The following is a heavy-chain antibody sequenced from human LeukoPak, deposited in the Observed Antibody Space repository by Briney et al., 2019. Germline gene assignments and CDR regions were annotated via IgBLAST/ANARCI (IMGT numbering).Heavy chain of an antibody. J-gene: IGHJ3*02. Sequence: GGSLRLSCAASGYTFSSYAMHWVRQAPGKGLEWVAVISYDGSNKYYADSVKGRFTISRDNSKNTLYLQMNSLRVEDTAVYYCARGAAPGAFDIWGQGTMVTVSS. V-gene: IGHV3-30*04. CDR1: GYTFSSYA. D-gene: IGHD2-15*01. CDR3: ARGAAPGAFDI. CDR2: ISYDGSNK.